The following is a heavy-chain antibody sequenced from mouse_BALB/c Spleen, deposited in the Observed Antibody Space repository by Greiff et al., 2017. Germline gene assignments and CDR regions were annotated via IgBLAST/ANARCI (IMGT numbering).Heavy chain of an antibody. Sequence: EVQRVESGPELVKPGASVKISCKASGYSFTGYFMNWVKQSHGKSLEWIGRINPYNGDTFYNQKFKGKATLTVDKSSSTAHMELLSLTSEDSAVYYCGTDYGSLYAMDYWGQGTSVTVSS. V-gene: IGHV1-37*01. CDR2: INPYNGDT. CDR1: GYSFTGYF. CDR3: GTDYGSLYAMDY. J-gene: IGHJ4*01. D-gene: IGHD1-1*01.